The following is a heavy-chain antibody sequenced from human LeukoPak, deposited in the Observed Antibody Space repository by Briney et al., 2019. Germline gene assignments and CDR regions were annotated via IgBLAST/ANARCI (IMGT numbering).Heavy chain of an antibody. CDR1: GGSFSGYF. CDR2: VHHSGGT. V-gene: IGHV4-34*01. J-gene: IGHJ4*02. CDR3: ARHGGHYQSDD. Sequence: SETLSLTCAVYGGSFSGYFWSWVRQPPGKGLEWIGQVHHSGGTSYNPSLRSRVTISIDKSENQFSLKLNSVTAADTAVYYCARHGGHYQSDDWGQGTLVTVSS. D-gene: IGHD2-21*01.